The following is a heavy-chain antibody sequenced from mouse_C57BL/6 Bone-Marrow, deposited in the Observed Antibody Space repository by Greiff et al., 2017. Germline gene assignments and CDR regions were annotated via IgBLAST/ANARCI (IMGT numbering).Heavy chain of an antibody. D-gene: IGHD2-2*01. J-gene: IGHJ4*01. CDR1: GYTFTSYW. CDR3: AREGDGDDDGYAMDY. V-gene: IGHV1-69*01. CDR2: IDPSDSHT. Sequence: VQLQQPGAELVLPGASVKLSCKASGYTFTSYWMHWVKQRPGQGLEWIGEIDPSDSHTNYNQKFKGKSTLTVDKSSSTAYMQLSSLTSEDSAVYYWAREGDGDDDGYAMDYWGQGTSVTVSS.